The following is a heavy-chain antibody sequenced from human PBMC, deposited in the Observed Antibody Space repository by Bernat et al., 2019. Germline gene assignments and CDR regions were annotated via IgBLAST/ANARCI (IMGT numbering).Heavy chain of an antibody. CDR3: ARGSFIRDYYDSSGRYDAFDI. V-gene: IGHV1-69*01. CDR2: IIPIFGTA. Sequence: QVQLVQSGAEVKKPGSSVKVSCKASGGTFSSYAISWVRQAPGQGLEWIGGIIPIFGTANYAQKFQGRVTITADESTSTAYMELSSLRSEDTAVYYCARGSFIRDYYDSSGRYDAFDIWGQGTMVTVSS. D-gene: IGHD3-22*01. CDR1: GGTFSSYA. J-gene: IGHJ3*02.